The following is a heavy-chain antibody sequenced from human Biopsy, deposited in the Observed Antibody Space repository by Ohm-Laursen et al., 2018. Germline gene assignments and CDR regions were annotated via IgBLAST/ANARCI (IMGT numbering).Heavy chain of an antibody. CDR1: GGTFSASG. CDR2: IIPIFQTT. J-gene: IGHJ5*02. Sequence: SSVKVSCKVIGGTFSASGISWVRLAPGHGLEFVGGIIPIFQTTHYAQSFQGRVTIVADKPTSTAYMELSSLRSDDTAIYYCATVRGLVWFGELIAWGQGTLVTVSS. D-gene: IGHD3-10*01. CDR3: ATVRGLVWFGELIA. V-gene: IGHV1-69*06.